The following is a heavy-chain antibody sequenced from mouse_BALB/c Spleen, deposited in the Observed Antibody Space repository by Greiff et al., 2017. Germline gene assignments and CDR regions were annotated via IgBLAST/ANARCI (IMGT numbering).Heavy chain of an antibody. V-gene: IGHV14-3*02. CDR3: ARRGYYYAMDY. CDR2: IDPANGNT. CDR1: GFNIKDTY. J-gene: IGHJ4*01. D-gene: IGHD2-12*01. Sequence: EVQLQHSGAELVKPGASVKLSCTASGFNIKDTYMHWVKQRPEQGLEWIGRIDPANGNTKYDPKFQGKATITADTSSNTAYLQLSSLTSEDTAVYYCARRGYYYAMDYWGQGTSVTVSS.